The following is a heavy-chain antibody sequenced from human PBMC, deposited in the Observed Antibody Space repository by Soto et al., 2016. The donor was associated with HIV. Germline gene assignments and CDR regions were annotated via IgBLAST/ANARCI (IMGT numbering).Heavy chain of an antibody. J-gene: IGHJ6*04. CDR2: ISPTGDST. CDR3: ASAYYYYGSGARMDV. D-gene: IGHD3-10*01. Sequence: QVQLVQSGAEVKKPGASVKVSCKTSGYTFTGYYMHWVRRAPGQGLEWMGIISPTGDSTNYAQKFQGRVTMTRDTSTATVYMELSSLRSEDTAVYYCASAYYYYGSGARMDVWGKGTTVTVSS. CDR1: GYTFTGYY. V-gene: IGHV1-46*01.